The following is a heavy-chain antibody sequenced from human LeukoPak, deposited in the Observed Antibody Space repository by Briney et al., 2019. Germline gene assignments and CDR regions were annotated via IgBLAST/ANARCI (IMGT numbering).Heavy chain of an antibody. V-gene: IGHV3-23*01. J-gene: IGHJ4*02. CDR3: AKRPPSRFWGALDY. D-gene: IGHD7-27*01. Sequence: GGSLRLSCAASGFTFSDYYMSWVRQAPGKGLEWVSAISGSGGSTYYADSVKGRFTISRDNSKNTLYLQMNSLRAEDTAVYYCAKRPPSRFWGALDYWGQGTLVTVSS. CDR2: ISGSGGST. CDR1: GFTFSDYY.